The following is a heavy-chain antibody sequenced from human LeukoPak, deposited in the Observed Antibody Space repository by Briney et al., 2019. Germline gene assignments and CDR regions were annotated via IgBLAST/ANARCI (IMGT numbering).Heavy chain of an antibody. CDR1: GGSISSYY. Sequence: PSETLSLTCTVSGGSISSYYWSWIRQPPGKGLEWIGYIYYSGSTNYNPFLKSRVTISVDTSKNQFSLKLSSVTAADTAVYYCARAYSSGWDYFDYWGQGVLVTVSS. V-gene: IGHV4-59*01. CDR3: ARAYSSGWDYFDY. CDR2: IYYSGST. D-gene: IGHD6-19*01. J-gene: IGHJ4*02.